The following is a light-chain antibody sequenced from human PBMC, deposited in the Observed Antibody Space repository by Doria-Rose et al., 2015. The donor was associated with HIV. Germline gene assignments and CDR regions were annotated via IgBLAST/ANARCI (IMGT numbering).Light chain of an antibody. CDR1: NS. CDR3: QQYYSTPQT. J-gene: IGKJ2*01. V-gene: IGKV1-NL1*01. CDR2: AAS. Sequence: NSLAWYPQKPGKAPKLLVYAASTSESGVPSRFSGSGSGTDYTLTISSLQPEDFATYYCQQYYSTPQTFGQGTKLEIK.